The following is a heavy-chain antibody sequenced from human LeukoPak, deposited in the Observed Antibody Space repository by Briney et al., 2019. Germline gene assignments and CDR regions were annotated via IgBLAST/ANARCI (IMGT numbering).Heavy chain of an antibody. J-gene: IGHJ4*02. D-gene: IGHD4-17*01. CDR3: AREGTYGDPIDY. CDR2: ISSSSSYI. CDR1: GFTFSSYS. V-gene: IGHV3-21*04. Sequence: GGSLRLSCAASGFTFSSYSMNWVRQAPGKGLEWVSSISSSSSYIYYADSVKGRFTISRDNAKNSLYLQMNSLRAEDTAVYYCAREGTYGDPIDYWGQGTLVTVSS.